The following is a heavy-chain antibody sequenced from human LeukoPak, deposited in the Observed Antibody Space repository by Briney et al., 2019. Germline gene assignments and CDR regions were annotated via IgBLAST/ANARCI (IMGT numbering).Heavy chain of an antibody. CDR2: INHSGST. CDR3: ARRQYYYDSSGYSNFDY. V-gene: IGHV4-39*07. J-gene: IGHJ4*02. CDR1: GGSISSSSYY. D-gene: IGHD3-22*01. Sequence: SETLSLTCTVSGGSISSSSYYWSWIRQPPGKGLEWIGEINHSGSTNYNPSLKSRVTISVDTSKNQFSLKLSSVTAADTAVYYCARRQYYYDSSGYSNFDYWGQGTLVTVSS.